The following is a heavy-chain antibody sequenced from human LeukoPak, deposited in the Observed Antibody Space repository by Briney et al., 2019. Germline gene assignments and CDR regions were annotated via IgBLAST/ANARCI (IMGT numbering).Heavy chain of an antibody. CDR1: GYTFTNYG. CDR2: FSAYNGNT. Sequence: ASVKVSCKASGYTFTNYGITWVRQAPGQGLEWMGWFSAYNGNTNYAQKLQDRVTMTTDTSTNTAYMELGSLRSDDTAVYFCARGVASTEGLFEYWGQGTLVTVSS. J-gene: IGHJ4*02. CDR3: ARGVASTEGLFEY. V-gene: IGHV1-18*01. D-gene: IGHD6-19*01.